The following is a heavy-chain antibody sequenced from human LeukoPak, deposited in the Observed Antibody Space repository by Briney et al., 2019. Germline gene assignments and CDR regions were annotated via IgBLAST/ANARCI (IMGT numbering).Heavy chain of an antibody. CDR3: AKDHYYDSSGLDY. CDR2: ISYDGSNK. V-gene: IGHV3-30*18. D-gene: IGHD3-22*01. Sequence: PGGSLRLSCAASGFTFSSYGMHWVRQAPGKGLEWVAVISYDGSNKYYADSVKGQFTTSRDNSKNTLYLQMNSLGAEDTAVYYCAKDHYYDSSGLDYWGQGTLVTVSS. CDR1: GFTFSSYG. J-gene: IGHJ4*02.